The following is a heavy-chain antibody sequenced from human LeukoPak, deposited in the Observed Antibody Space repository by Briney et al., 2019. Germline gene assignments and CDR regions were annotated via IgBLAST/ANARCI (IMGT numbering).Heavy chain of an antibody. CDR2: ISAYNGNT. CDR1: GYNFTSYG. D-gene: IGHD1-26*01. J-gene: IGHJ3*02. Sequence: GASVKVSCKASGYNFTSYGISWVRQAPGQGLEWMGWISAYNGNTNYAQMLQGRVTMTTDTSTSTAYMELRSLRSDDTAVYYCASTGSYRPYDAFDIWGQGTMVTVSS. V-gene: IGHV1-18*01. CDR3: ASTGSYRPYDAFDI.